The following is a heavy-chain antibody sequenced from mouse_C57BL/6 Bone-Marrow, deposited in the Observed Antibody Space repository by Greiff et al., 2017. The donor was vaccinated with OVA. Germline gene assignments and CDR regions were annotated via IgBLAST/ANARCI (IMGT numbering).Heavy chain of an antibody. J-gene: IGHJ4*01. CDR2: ISNGGGST. D-gene: IGHD2-4*01. CDR1: GFTFSDYY. CDR3: ARLDYDLYYAMDY. V-gene: IGHV5-12*01. Sequence: EVKLMESGGGLVQPGGSLKLSCAASGFTFSDYYMYWVRQTPEKRLEWVAYISNGGGSTYYPDTVKGRFTISRDNAKNTLYLQMSRLKSEDTAMYYCARLDYDLYYAMDYWGQGTSVTVSS.